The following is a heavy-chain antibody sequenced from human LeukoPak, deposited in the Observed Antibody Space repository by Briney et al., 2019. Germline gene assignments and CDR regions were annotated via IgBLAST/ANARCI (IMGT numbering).Heavy chain of an antibody. D-gene: IGHD6-13*01. CDR1: GGSISSYY. CDR2: IYYSGST. Sequence: SETLSLTCTVSGGSISSYYWSWIRQPPGKGLEWIGYIYYSGSTNYNPSLKSRVTISVDTSKNQFSLKLSSVTAADTAVYYCARDRPGGSSLDYWGQGILVTVSS. CDR3: ARDRPGGSSLDY. J-gene: IGHJ4*02. V-gene: IGHV4-59*12.